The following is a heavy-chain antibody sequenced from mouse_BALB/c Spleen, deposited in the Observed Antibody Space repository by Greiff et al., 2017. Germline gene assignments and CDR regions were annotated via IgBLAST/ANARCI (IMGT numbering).Heavy chain of an antibody. CDR3: ARMGGMITPFAY. D-gene: IGHD2-4*01. V-gene: IGHV1-80*01. CDR2: IYPGDGDT. Sequence: VKLQESGAELVRPGSSVKISCKASGYAFSSYWMNWVKQRPGQGLEWIGQIYPGDGDTNYNGKFKGKATLTADKSSSTAYMQLSSLTSEDSAVYFCARMGGMITPFAYWGQGTLVTVSA. J-gene: IGHJ3*01. CDR1: GYAFSSYW.